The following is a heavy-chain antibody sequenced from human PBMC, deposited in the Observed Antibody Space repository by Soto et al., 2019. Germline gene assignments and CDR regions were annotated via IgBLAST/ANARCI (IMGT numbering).Heavy chain of an antibody. CDR1: GFTFSTSA. J-gene: IGHJ4*02. CDR2: ISYHGSNK. Sequence: QVQLAESGGGVVQPGGSLRLSCAASGFTFSTSAMHWVRQAPGKGLEWVALISYHGSNKYYADSVEGRFTISRDNSKNTVSLQMNSLSPEDTAVYYCARDLIKYADYWGQGTLVTVSS. CDR3: ARDLIKYADY. V-gene: IGHV3-30-3*01. D-gene: IGHD2-8*01.